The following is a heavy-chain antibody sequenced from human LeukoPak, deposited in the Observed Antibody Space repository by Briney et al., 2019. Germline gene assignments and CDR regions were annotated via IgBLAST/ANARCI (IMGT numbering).Heavy chain of an antibody. CDR3: AKDISDSSGYYDPKFDY. D-gene: IGHD3-22*01. CDR1: GFTFSSYG. V-gene: IGHV3-33*06. Sequence: HPGGSLRLSCAASGFTFSSYGMHWVRQAPGKGLEWVAVIWYDGSNKYYADSVKGRFTISRDNSKNTLYLQMNSLRAEDTDVYYCAKDISDSSGYYDPKFDYWGQGTLVTVSS. J-gene: IGHJ4*02. CDR2: IWYDGSNK.